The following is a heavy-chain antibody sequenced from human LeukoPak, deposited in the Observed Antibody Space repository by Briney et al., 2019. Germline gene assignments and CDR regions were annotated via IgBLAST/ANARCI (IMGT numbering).Heavy chain of an antibody. CDR1: GYSISTSYY. Sequence: SETLSLTCTVSGYSISTSYYWGWIRQPPGKGLEWIGSIYHSGNTYYNPSLKSRVTISVDTSKNQFSLKLSSVTAADTAVYYCASRKAGYDSSGTNLVIDYWGQGTLVTVSS. J-gene: IGHJ4*02. V-gene: IGHV4-38-2*02. D-gene: IGHD3-22*01. CDR3: ASRKAGYDSSGTNLVIDY. CDR2: IYHSGNT.